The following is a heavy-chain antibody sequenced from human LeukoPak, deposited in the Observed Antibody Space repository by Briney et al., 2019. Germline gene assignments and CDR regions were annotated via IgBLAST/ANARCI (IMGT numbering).Heavy chain of an antibody. V-gene: IGHV4-34*01. D-gene: IGHD3-22*01. CDR3: ARHYYDSSPVDWFDP. J-gene: IGHJ5*02. CDR1: GGSFSGYY. CDR2: INHSGST. Sequence: PSETLSLTCAVYGGSFSGYYWSWIRQPPGKGLEWIGEINHSGSTNYNPSLKSRVTISVDTSKNQFSLKLSSVAAPDTAVYYCARHYYDSSPVDWFDPWGQGTLVTVSS.